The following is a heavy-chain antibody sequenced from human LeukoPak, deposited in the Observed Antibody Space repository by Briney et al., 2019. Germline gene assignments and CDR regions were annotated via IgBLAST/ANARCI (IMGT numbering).Heavy chain of an antibody. J-gene: IGHJ5*02. CDR1: GFTFDRSG. CDR2: ISSTSSHI. D-gene: IGHD3-10*01. V-gene: IGHV3-21*01. CDR3: TRGVRKILKYIDL. Sequence: GGSLRLSCSASGFTFDRSGMLWVRQAPGKGLEWVSSISSTSSHIYYADSVMGRFTISRDNDKNSMFLEMNSLRADDTAVYFCTRGVRKILKYIDLWGQGTQVTVSS.